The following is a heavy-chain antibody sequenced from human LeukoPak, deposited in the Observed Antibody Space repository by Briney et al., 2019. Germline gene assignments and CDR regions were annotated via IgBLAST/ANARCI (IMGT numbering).Heavy chain of an antibody. D-gene: IGHD3-22*01. V-gene: IGHV3-23*01. CDR1: GFTFSNYV. J-gene: IGHJ3*02. CDR3: AKDMYWEFKEFGLDDSSGYSDAFDI. CDR2: ISGSGGST. Sequence: GGSLRLSCAASGFTFSNYVMSWVRRAPGKGLEWVSAISGSGGSTYYADSAKGRFTISRDNSKNTLYLQMNSLRAEDTAVYYCAKDMYWEFKEFGLDDSSGYSDAFDIWGQGTMVTVSS.